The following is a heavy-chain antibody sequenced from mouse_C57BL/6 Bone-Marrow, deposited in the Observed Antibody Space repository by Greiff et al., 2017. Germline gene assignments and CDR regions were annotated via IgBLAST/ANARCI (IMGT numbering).Heavy chain of an antibody. J-gene: IGHJ2*01. Sequence: QVQLQQSGPELVKPGASVKISCKASGYAFSSSWMNWVKQRPGKGLEWIGRIYPGDGDTNYNGKFTGKATLTADKSSSTAYMQLSSRTSDDSAVYFCARRAYYGSSYDYWSQGTTLTGSS. CDR2: IYPGDGDT. CDR1: GYAFSSSW. D-gene: IGHD1-1*01. V-gene: IGHV1-82*01. CDR3: ARRAYYGSSYDY.